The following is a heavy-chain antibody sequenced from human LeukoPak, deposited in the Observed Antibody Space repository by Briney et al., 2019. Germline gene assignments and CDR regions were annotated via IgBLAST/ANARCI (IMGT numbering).Heavy chain of an antibody. D-gene: IGHD3-10*01. Sequence: GGSLRLSCAASGFTFSSFDMTWVRQTPGKGLEWVASISYTGTYIYYADSVKGRFTISRDNAKKSLYLQMNSLRAEDTAVYYCARVYQGVSLFDGIDYWGQGTLVTVSS. CDR1: GFTFSSFD. V-gene: IGHV3-21*01. CDR3: ARVYQGVSLFDGIDY. CDR2: ISYTGTYI. J-gene: IGHJ4*02.